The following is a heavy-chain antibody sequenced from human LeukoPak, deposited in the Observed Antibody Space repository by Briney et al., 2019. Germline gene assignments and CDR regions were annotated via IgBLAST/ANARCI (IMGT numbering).Heavy chain of an antibody. CDR2: IYYSGST. CDR1: GGSISSSSYY. Sequence: PSETLSLTCTVSGGSISSSSYYWGWIRQPPGKGLEWIGSIYYSGSTYYNPSLKSRVTISVDTSKNQFSLKLSSVTAADTAVYYCARVPYSGSYFDYWGQGTLVTVSS. CDR3: ARVPYSGSYFDY. J-gene: IGHJ4*02. V-gene: IGHV4-39*01. D-gene: IGHD1-26*01.